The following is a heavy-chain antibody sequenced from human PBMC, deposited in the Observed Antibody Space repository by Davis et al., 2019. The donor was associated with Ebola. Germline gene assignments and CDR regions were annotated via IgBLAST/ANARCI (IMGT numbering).Heavy chain of an antibody. CDR1: GYRFTSYW. CDR2: IDPSDSYT. J-gene: IGHJ4*02. D-gene: IGHD2-15*01. CDR3: ARRVGPRDFDY. V-gene: IGHV5-10-1*01. Sequence: KVSCKGSGYRFTSYWISWVRQMPGKGLEWMGRIDPSDSYTNYSPSFQGHVTISADKSISTAYLQWSSLKASDTAMYYCARRVGPRDFDYWGQGTLVTVSS.